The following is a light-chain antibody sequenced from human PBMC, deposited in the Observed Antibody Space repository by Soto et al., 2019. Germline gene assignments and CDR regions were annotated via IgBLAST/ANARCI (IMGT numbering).Light chain of an antibody. CDR1: QSVSSY. J-gene: IGKJ1*01. CDR3: QQRSNWPRT. Sequence: ILWTQSPATLSVSPGERATLSCRASQSVSSYLAWYKQKPGQAPRLLIYDASNRATGIPARFSGSGSGTEFTLTISSLEPEDFEVYYCQQRSNWPRTFGQGTKVDIK. V-gene: IGKV3-11*01. CDR2: DAS.